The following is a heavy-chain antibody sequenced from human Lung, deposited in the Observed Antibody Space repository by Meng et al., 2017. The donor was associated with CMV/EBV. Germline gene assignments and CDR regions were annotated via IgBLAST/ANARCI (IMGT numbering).Heavy chain of an antibody. CDR2: ISAYNGNT. J-gene: IGHJ4*02. V-gene: IGHV1-18*01. Sequence: ASXXVSCKASGYTFTSYGISWVRQAPGQGLEWMGWISAYNGNTNYAQKLQGRVTMTTDTSTSTAYMELRSLRSDDTAVYYCARNGYCSSTSCYFDYWGQGTLVTVAS. CDR3: ARNGYCSSTSCYFDY. CDR1: GYTFTSYG. D-gene: IGHD2-2*03.